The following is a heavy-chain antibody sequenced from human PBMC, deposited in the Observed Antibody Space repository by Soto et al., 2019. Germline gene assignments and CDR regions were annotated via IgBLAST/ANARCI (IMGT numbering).Heavy chain of an antibody. V-gene: IGHV4-59*11. J-gene: IGHJ4*02. CDR1: GTSISSLY. Sequence: SDALSLTCAVFGTSISSLYWSWIRRPPGRGLEWIAYNSSGGLTNCAPSLKSRLTISLDTSRNQFSLALDSVTAADTAMNYCARTRDQGHFDYWGQG. CDR3: ARTRDQGHFDY. CDR2: NSSGGLT.